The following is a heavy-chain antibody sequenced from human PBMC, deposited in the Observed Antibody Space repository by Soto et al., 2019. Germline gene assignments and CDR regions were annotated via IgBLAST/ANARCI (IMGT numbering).Heavy chain of an antibody. Sequence: SVKVSCKASGGTFSTFGISWVRQAPGQGLEWMGGIIPFFGTARYSQKFEDRITITADESTNTVYMDLSSLRSEDTAVYYCARAYGSGSYYNYFDYWGQGTLVTVSS. CDR2: IIPFFGTA. V-gene: IGHV1-69*13. D-gene: IGHD3-10*01. CDR1: GGTFSTFG. J-gene: IGHJ4*02. CDR3: ARAYGSGSYYNYFDY.